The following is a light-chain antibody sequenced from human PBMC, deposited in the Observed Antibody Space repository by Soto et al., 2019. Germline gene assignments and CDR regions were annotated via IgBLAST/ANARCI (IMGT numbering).Light chain of an antibody. V-gene: IGKV3-20*01. CDR2: GTS. Sequence: EIVLTQSPDTLSLSPGERATLSCRASQSVSSSYLAWYQQKPGQAPRLLIYGTSNRATGIPDRFSGSGSGTDFTLTISRLEPEDFAVYYCQQYNNSPWTFGQGTEVEIK. CDR1: QSVSSSY. CDR3: QQYNNSPWT. J-gene: IGKJ1*01.